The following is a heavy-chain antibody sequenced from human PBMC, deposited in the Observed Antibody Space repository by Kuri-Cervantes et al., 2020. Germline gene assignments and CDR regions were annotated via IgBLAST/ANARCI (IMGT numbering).Heavy chain of an antibody. CDR3: AREVPRELGWDY. J-gene: IGHJ4*02. CDR2: ISYDGSNK. D-gene: IGHD7-27*01. CDR1: GFTFSSYG. V-gene: IGHV3-33*05. Sequence: GGSLRLSCAASGFTFSSYGMHWVRQAPGKGLEWVAVISYDGSNKYYADSVKGRFTISRDNSKNTLYLQMNSLRAEDTAVYYCAREVPRELGWDYWGQGTLVTVSS.